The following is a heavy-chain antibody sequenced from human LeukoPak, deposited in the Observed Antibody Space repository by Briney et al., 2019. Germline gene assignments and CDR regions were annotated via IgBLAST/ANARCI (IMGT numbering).Heavy chain of an antibody. V-gene: IGHV3-7*05. J-gene: IGHJ6*02. CDR1: GFTFSSYW. CDR2: IKQDGSEK. D-gene: IGHD2-2*01. CDR3: ARDHCTRNSCYEDLYYGMDV. Sequence: GGSLRLSCAASGFTFSSYWMSWVRQAPGKGLEWVANIKQDGSEKYYVDSVKGRFTISRDNAKNSLYLQMNSLRAEDTAMYYCARDHCTRNSCYEDLYYGMDVWGQGTTVTVSS.